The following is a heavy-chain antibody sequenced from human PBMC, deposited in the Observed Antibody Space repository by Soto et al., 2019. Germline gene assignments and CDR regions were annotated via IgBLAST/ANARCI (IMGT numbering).Heavy chain of an antibody. CDR2: ISSSGYST. CDR3: AKGSVVVAAKFDS. Sequence: EVQLLESGGDLVQPGVSRRLSCAASGFTFNNYAMSWVRQAPGKGLEWVSAISSSGYSTYYADSVKGRFTISRDNSKNTVYLRMNNLRAEDTAVYYCAKGSVVVAAKFDSWGQGTLVTVSS. D-gene: IGHD2-21*02. V-gene: IGHV3-23*01. J-gene: IGHJ4*02. CDR1: GFTFNNYA.